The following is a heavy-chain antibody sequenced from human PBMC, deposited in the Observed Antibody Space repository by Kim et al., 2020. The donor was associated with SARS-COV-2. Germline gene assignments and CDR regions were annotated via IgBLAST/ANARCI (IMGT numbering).Heavy chain of an antibody. Sequence: GGSLRLSCVASGFTFSSYAMSWVRQAPGKGLEWVSAISGSGGSTYYADSVKGRFTISRDNSKNTLYLQMNSLRAEDTAVYYCAKDLEIIAVAGSDYWGQGTLVTVSS. CDR1: GFTFSSYA. V-gene: IGHV3-23*01. D-gene: IGHD6-19*01. CDR2: ISGSGGST. CDR3: AKDLEIIAVAGSDY. J-gene: IGHJ4*02.